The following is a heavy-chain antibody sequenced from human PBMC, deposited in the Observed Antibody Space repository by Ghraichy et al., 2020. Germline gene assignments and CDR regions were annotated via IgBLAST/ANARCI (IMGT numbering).Heavy chain of an antibody. V-gene: IGHV3-23*01. J-gene: IGHJ4*02. CDR1: GFTFSSYA. CDR3: AMGHSMITFGVPDY. Sequence: GGSLRLSCAASGFTFSSYAMSWVRQAPGKGLEWVSAISGSGGSTYYADSVKGRFTISRDNSKNTLYLQMNSLRAEDTAVYYCAMGHSMITFGVPDYWGQGTLVTVSS. CDR2: ISGSGGST. D-gene: IGHD3-16*01.